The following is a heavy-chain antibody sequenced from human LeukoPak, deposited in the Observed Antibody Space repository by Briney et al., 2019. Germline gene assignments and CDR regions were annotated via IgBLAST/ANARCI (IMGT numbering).Heavy chain of an antibody. CDR2: IYYSGST. CDR3: AGLRGYSYGFLHP. CDR1: GGSISSYH. V-gene: IGHV4-59*01. Sequence: ASETLSLTCTVSGGSISSYHWSWIRQPPGKGLEWIGYIYYSGSTNYNPSLKSRVTISVDTSKNQFSLKLSSVTAADTAVYYCAGLRGYSYGFLHPWGQGTLVTVSS. J-gene: IGHJ5*02. D-gene: IGHD5-18*01.